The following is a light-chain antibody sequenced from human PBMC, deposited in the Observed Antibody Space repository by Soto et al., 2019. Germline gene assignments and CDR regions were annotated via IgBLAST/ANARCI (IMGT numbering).Light chain of an antibody. CDR1: SSDVGGYNY. V-gene: IGLV2-8*01. CDR2: EVT. CDR3: SSYAASNDFYFV. Sequence: LTQPPSASGSPGQSVTTSCTGTSSDVGGYNYVSWYQQYPGRAPKLMIYEVTKRPSGVPDRFSGSKSGNTASLTVSGLQAEDEADYYCSSYAASNDFYFVFGGGTKVTVL. J-gene: IGLJ3*02.